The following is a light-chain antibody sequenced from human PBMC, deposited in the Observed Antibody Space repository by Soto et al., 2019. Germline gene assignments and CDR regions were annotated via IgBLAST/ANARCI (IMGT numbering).Light chain of an antibody. V-gene: IGKV1-9*01. CDR1: QGISSN. J-gene: IGKJ1*01. CDR3: QQLNSYPPWT. CDR2: GAS. Sequence: IQLTQSPSSLSASVGDRVTITCRASQGISSNLAWYQQKPGRAPKLLIFGASTLQSGVPSRCSGSGSGTDFTLTISSLQPEDFATYFCQQLNSYPPWTFGQGTKVEIK.